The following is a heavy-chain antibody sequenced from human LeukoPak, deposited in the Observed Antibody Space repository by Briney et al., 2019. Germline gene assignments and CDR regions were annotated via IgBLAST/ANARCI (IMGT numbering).Heavy chain of an antibody. V-gene: IGHV3-23*01. CDR3: AKSGSSRFDP. Sequence: PGGSVRLSCAASGFTFSSSAMSWVRQAPGKGLEWVSAISGSGDSTYAVSVKGRFTISRDYSKNTLYLQMNSLRAEDTAIYYCAKSGSSRFDPWGQGTLVTVSS. D-gene: IGHD6-6*01. CDR1: GFTFSSSA. CDR2: ISGSGDST. J-gene: IGHJ5*02.